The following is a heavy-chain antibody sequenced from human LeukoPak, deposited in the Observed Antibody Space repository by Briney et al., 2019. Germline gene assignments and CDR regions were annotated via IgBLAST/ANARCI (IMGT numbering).Heavy chain of an antibody. J-gene: IGHJ4*02. CDR2: IDEDGKTI. CDR3: ARVGTTVLRGVLYYFDF. CDR1: GFTFNSYW. Sequence: GGSLRLSCAASGFTFNSYWMHWVRQAPGKGLVWVSRIDEDGKTIDYADSVKGRFTISRDNAKNSLYLQMNSLSAEDTAFYYCARVGTTVLRGVLYYFDFWGQGSLVTVSS. V-gene: IGHV3-74*01. D-gene: IGHD3-10*01.